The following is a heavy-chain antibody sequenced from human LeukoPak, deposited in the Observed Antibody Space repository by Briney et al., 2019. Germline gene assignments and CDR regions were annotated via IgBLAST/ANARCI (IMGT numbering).Heavy chain of an antibody. J-gene: IGHJ6*04. CDR2: IYPGDSDT. V-gene: IGHV5-51*01. D-gene: IGHD2-2*01. CDR3: ARSVCSSTRCYPYGMDV. Sequence: GESLKISCTGSGYSFTSYWIGWVRQMPAKGLEWMGIIYPGDSDTRYSPSFQGQVTISADKSISTAYLQWSSLKASDTAMYYCARSVCSSTRCYPYGMDVWGKGTTVTVSS. CDR1: GYSFTSYW.